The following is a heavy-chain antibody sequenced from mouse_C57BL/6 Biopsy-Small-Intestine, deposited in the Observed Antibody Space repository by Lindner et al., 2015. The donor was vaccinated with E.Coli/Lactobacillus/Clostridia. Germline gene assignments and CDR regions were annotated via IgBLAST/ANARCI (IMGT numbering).Heavy chain of an antibody. Sequence: VQLQESGGGLVKPGGSLKLSCAASGFTFSDYGMHWVRQAPEKGLEWVAYISSGSSTIYYADTVKGRFTISRDNAKNTLFLQMTSLRSEDTAMYYCAKGRYDYAMDYWGQGTSVTVSS. J-gene: IGHJ4*01. CDR2: ISSGSSTI. CDR3: AKGRYDYAMDY. CDR1: GFTFSDYG. D-gene: IGHD2-14*01. V-gene: IGHV5-17*01.